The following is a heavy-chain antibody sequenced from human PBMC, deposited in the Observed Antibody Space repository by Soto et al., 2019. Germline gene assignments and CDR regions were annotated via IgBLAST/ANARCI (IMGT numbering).Heavy chain of an antibody. V-gene: IGHV4-39*02. Sequence: PSETLSLTCTVSGGSIITRSNYWAWIRQPPGKGLEWIGSIYYTGGTYYNPSLKSRVTLFLDTSKNQFSLNLNSVTAADTAVYYCAREGPPIRAHNPPEYFQHWGQGTPVTVSS. CDR2: IYYTGGT. CDR1: GGSIITRSNY. CDR3: AREGPPIRAHNPPEYFQH. J-gene: IGHJ1*01.